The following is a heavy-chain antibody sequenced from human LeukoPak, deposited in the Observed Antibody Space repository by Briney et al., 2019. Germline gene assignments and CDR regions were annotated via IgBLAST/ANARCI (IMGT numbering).Heavy chain of an antibody. D-gene: IGHD1-26*01. Sequence: PSETLSLTCTVSGGSISSYYWSWIRQPPGKGLEWIGYIYYSGSTNYNPALKSRVSISVDTSKNQFSLKLSSVTAADTAVYYCASFPGTSRFEYWGQGTLVTVSS. J-gene: IGHJ4*02. CDR3: ASFPGTSRFEY. CDR1: GGSISSYY. CDR2: IYYSGST. V-gene: IGHV4-59*01.